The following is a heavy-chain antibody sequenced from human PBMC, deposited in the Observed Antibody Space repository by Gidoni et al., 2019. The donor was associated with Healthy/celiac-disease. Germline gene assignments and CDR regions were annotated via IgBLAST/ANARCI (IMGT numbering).Heavy chain of an antibody. V-gene: IGHV4-34*01. CDR3: ARVGCSGGSCYYVFFDY. D-gene: IGHD2-15*01. Sequence: QVQLQQWGAGLLKPSETLSLTCPVYGGSFSAYYWSWIRQPPGKGLEWIGEINHSGSTNYNPSLKSRVTISVDTSKNQFSLKLSSVTAADTAVYYCARVGCSGGSCYYVFFDYWGQGTLVTVSS. CDR1: GGSFSAYY. CDR2: INHSGST. J-gene: IGHJ4*02.